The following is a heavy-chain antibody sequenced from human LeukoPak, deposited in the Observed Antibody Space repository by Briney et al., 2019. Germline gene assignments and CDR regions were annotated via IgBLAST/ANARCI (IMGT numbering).Heavy chain of an antibody. D-gene: IGHD3-10*01. CDR3: ARSPQGSYYNEKPLTPWFDP. J-gene: IGHJ5*02. CDR1: GGSISSGGYY. Sequence: SETLSLTCTVSGGSISSGGYYWSWIRQHPGKGLEWIGYIYYSGSTYYNPSLKSRVTISVDTSKNQFSLKLSSVTAADTAVYYCARSPQGSYYNEKPLTPWFDPWGQGTLVTVSS. CDR2: IYYSGST. V-gene: IGHV4-31*03.